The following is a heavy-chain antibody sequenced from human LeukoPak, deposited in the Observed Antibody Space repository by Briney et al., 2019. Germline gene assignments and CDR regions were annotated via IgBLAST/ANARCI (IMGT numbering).Heavy chain of an antibody. V-gene: IGHV4-34*01. CDR2: INHSGST. Sequence: PSETLSLTCAVYGGSFSGYYWSWIRQPPGKGLEWIGEINHSGSTNHNPSLKSRVTISVDTSKNQFSLKLSSVTAADTAVYYCARVVCSSTSCYNWFDPWGQGTLVTVSS. D-gene: IGHD2-2*01. CDR3: ARVVCSSTSCYNWFDP. CDR1: GGSFSGYY. J-gene: IGHJ5*02.